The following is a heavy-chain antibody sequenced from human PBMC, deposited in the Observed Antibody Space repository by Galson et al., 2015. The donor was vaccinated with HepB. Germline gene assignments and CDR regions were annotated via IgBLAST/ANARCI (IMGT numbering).Heavy chain of an antibody. J-gene: IGHJ3*02. Sequence: SLRLSCAASGFTFSSYSMNWVRQAPGKGLEWVSLISSSSSYIYYADSVKGRFTISRDNADNSLYLQMNSLRAEDTAVYYCARDRGFFAWLLVDAFDIWGKGTMVTVSS. V-gene: IGHV3-21*01. CDR2: ISSSSSYI. CDR1: GFTFSSYS. CDR3: ARDRGFFAWLLVDAFDI. D-gene: IGHD3-9*01.